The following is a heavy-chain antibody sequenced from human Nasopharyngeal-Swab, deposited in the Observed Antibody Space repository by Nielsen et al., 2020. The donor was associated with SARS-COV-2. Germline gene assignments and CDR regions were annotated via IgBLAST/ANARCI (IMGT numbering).Heavy chain of an antibody. D-gene: IGHD4-17*01. CDR3: ARNYGDYDPRDYYFDY. J-gene: IGHJ4*02. CDR1: GGSISSGSYY. Sequence: SETLSLTCTVSGGSISSGSYYWSWIRQPAGKGLEWIGRIYTSGSTNYNPSLKSRVTISVDTSKNQFSLKLSSVTAADTAVYYCARNYGDYDPRDYYFDYWGQGTLVTVSS. CDR2: IYTSGST. V-gene: IGHV4-61*02.